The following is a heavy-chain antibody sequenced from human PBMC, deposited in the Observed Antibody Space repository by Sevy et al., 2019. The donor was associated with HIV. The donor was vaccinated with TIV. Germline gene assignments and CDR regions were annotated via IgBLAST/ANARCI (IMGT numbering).Heavy chain of an antibody. CDR2: TYYRSKWYN. V-gene: IGHV6-1*01. D-gene: IGHD3-22*01. CDR1: GDSVSSNSAA. J-gene: IGHJ4*02. CDR3: ARDTYYYDSSGYYSGFDY. Sequence: SQTLSLTCAISGDSVSSNSAAWNWIRQSPSRGLEWLGRTYYRSKWYNDYAVSAKSRITINPDTSKNQFSLQLNSVTPEDTAVYYCARDTYYYDSSGYYSGFDYWGQGTLVTVSS.